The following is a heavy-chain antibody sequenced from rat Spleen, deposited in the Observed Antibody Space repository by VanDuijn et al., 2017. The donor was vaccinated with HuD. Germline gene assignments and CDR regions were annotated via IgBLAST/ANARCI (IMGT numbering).Heavy chain of an antibody. J-gene: IGHJ4*01. D-gene: IGHD1-3*01. CDR1: GYSITSGYG. CDR2: INSAGST. Sequence: EVQLQESGPGLVKPSQSLSLACSVTGYSITSGYGWVWIRKFPGNKLEWMGYINSAGSTNYNPSLKSRVSITRDTSKNQFFLQVNSVTTEDTATYYCAKTTVAYYYVMDAWGQGASVTVSS. CDR3: AKTTVAYYYVMDA. V-gene: IGHV3-3*01.